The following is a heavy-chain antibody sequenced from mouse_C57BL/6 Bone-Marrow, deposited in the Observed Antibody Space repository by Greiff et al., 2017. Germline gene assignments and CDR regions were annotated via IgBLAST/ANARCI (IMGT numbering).Heavy chain of an antibody. CDR3: TTSVFDY. CDR2: IDPADGDT. V-gene: IGHV14-4*01. Sequence: EVQLQQSGAELVRPGASVKLSCTASGFNITDDYMHWVKQRPEQGLEWIGWIDPADGDTEYASKFQGKATLTVDTSSNPAYLQLSSLTSEDTAVYYCTTSVFDYWGQGTTLTVSS. J-gene: IGHJ2*01. CDR1: GFNITDDY.